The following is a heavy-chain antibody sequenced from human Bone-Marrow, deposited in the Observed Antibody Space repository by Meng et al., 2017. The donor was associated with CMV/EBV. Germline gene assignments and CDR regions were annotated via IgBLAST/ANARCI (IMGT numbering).Heavy chain of an antibody. D-gene: IGHD6-6*01. J-gene: IGHJ6*02. V-gene: IGHV1-18*01. CDR1: GDMFTNYG. Sequence: ASVKVSCKATGDMFTNYGITWVRQGPGQGPEWVGWISAHDGNTVYAQKFYGRITMTTDTSTTTAYMEVRSLRSDDTAIYYCARDIIAARPGFYHYGMDVWGQGTTVTGSS. CDR2: ISAHDGNT. CDR3: ARDIIAARPGFYHYGMDV.